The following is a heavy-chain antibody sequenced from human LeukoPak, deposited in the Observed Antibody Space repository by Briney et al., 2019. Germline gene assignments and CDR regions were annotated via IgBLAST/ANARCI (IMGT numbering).Heavy chain of an antibody. CDR3: ARIKWAAAND. CDR1: GYTFTVYY. J-gene: IGHJ4*02. V-gene: IGHV1-2*02. D-gene: IGHD6-13*01. CDR2: INPNSGDT. Sequence: GASVKVSCKASGYTFTVYYIHWVRQAPGQGLEWLGWINPNSGDTNYAQNFQGRVTMTRDTSVNTAYMELSSLRSDDTAVYYCARIKWAAANDWGQGTLVTVSS.